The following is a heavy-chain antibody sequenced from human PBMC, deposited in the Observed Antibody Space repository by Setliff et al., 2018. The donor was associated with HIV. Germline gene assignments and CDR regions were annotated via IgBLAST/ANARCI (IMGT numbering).Heavy chain of an antibody. Sequence: PGASVKVSCKASGYTFTSYDISWVRQAPGQGLEWMGWISAYNGNTNYAQKFQGRVTMTTDTSTSTAYMELRSLRSDDTAVYYCARDTVAVAGNYVGHYGMDVWGQGTTVTVSS. CDR3: ARDTVAVAGNYVGHYGMDV. D-gene: IGHD6-19*01. V-gene: IGHV1-18*01. CDR2: ISAYNGNT. J-gene: IGHJ6*02. CDR1: GYTFTSYD.